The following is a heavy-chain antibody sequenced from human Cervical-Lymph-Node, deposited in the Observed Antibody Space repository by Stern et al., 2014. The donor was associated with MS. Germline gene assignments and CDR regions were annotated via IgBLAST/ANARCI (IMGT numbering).Heavy chain of an antibody. Sequence: QVQLVQSGTEVRKPGASVKVSCRASGYTFTSFGISWVRRTPGQGLEFMGWISGYHCDNKYSQKFQGRVVLTTDTSTSTAYMDLTSLRSDDTAMYYCARGPYCSSTSCYTNGYYFYGLDVWGQGTTVTVSS. D-gene: IGHD2-2*02. CDR2: ISGYHCDN. V-gene: IGHV1-18*01. CDR3: ARGPYCSSTSCYTNGYYFYGLDV. CDR1: GYTFTSFG. J-gene: IGHJ6*02.